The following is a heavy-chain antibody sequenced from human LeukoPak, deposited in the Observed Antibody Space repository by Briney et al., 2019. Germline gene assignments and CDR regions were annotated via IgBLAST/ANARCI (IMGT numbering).Heavy chain of an antibody. CDR1: GFTFDDYA. J-gene: IGHJ4*02. CDR3: AKVNYYGSGSYYNGIFFDY. CDR2: ISWNSGSI. V-gene: IGHV3-9*01. D-gene: IGHD3-10*01. Sequence: GRSLRLSCAASGFTFDDYAMHWVRQAPGKGLEWVSGISWNSGSIGYADSVKGRITISRDNAKNSLYLQMNSLRAEDTALYYCAKVNYYGSGSYYNGIFFDYWGQGTLVTVSS.